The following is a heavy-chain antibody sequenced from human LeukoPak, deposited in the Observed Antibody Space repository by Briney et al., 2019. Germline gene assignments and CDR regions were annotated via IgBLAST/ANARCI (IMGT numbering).Heavy chain of an antibody. CDR2: ITSSSSYI. V-gene: IGHV3-21*01. CDR1: GFTFSSYG. Sequence: PGRSLRLSCAASGFTFSSYGMHWVRQAPGKGLEWVSSITSSSSYIYYADSVKGRFTISRDNAKNSLYLQMNSLRAEDTAVYYCARGSGSGSYNFDYWGQGTLVTVSS. D-gene: IGHD3-10*01. CDR3: ARGSGSGSYNFDY. J-gene: IGHJ4*02.